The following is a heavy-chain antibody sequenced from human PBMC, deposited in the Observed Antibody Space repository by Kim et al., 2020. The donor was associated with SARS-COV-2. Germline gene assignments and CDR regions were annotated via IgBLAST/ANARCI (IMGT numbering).Heavy chain of an antibody. J-gene: IGHJ4*02. CDR1: GFTFGGNW. V-gene: IGHV3-7*04. CDR3: ARGRGVDY. Sequence: GGSLRLSCAASGFTFGGNWMTWVRQAAGKGLEWVACINQDGSQKYYVDSAKGRFTISRDNAKNSLYLQMNSLRGEDTAVYYCARGRGVDYWGQGTLVTVS. CDR2: INQDGSQK.